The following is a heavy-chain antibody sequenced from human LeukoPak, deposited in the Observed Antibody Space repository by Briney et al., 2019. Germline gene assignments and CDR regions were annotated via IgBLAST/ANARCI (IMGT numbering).Heavy chain of an antibody. J-gene: IGHJ6*02. CDR2: IYYSGST. CDR3: ARSTLWFGESNYYYYGMDV. Sequence: SETLSLTCTVSGGSISSYYWSWIRQPPGKGLEWIGYIYYSGSTNYNPSLKSRVTISVDTSKNQFSLKLSSVTAADTAVYYCARSTLWFGESNYYYYGMDVWGQGTTVTVSS. V-gene: IGHV4-59*12. CDR1: GGSISSYY. D-gene: IGHD3-10*01.